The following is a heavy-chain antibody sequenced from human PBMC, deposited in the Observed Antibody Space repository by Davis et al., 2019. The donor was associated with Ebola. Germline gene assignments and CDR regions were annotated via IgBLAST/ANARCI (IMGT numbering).Heavy chain of an antibody. J-gene: IGHJ4*02. Sequence: SVKVSCKTSGDTFVEYGYNWIRQTPGQGLEWMGRILPILGATNYAQNFQGRLTITADKLADTVYMELNSLRSQDTAVYYCARGILAQGLDSWGQGTLVSVSS. V-gene: IGHV1-69*04. D-gene: IGHD1-26*01. CDR3: ARGILAQGLDS. CDR1: GDTFVEYG. CDR2: ILPILGAT.